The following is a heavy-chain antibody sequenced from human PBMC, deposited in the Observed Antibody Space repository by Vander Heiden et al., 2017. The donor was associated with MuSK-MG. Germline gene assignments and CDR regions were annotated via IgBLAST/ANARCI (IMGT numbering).Heavy chain of an antibody. CDR3: ACREGETFDY. CDR1: GYTFQTYW. J-gene: IGHJ4*02. Sequence: VQLVQSGAAVKKPGESLKISCQVSGYTFQTYWPAWVRQMPGNGREWMAIIYPRDSDITYNPSFQGHVTVSVYRSISTASLTCSSLQASDSAVDFCACREGETFDYWGQGTLVT. V-gene: IGHV5-51*01. D-gene: IGHD1-26*01. CDR2: IYPRDSDI.